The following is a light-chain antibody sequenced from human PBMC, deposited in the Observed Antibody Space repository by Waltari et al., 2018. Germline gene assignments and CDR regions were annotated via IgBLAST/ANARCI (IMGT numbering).Light chain of an antibody. Sequence: EIVLTQSPGTLSLSPGERATLSCRASQSFTRSLAWYQHRPGQAPRLLIYDASTRAAGVADRFRGSGSGTDFSLTISRLEPEDFAVYYCQQYVSLPVTFGQGTRVEIK. J-gene: IGKJ1*01. CDR1: QSFTRS. CDR2: DAS. CDR3: QQYVSLPVT. V-gene: IGKV3-20*01.